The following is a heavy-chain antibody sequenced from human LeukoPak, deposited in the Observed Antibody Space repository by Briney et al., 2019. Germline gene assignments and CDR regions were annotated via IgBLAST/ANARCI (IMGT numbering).Heavy chain of an antibody. CDR2: IYYSGST. Sequence: SETLSLTCTVSGGSISSYYWSWIRQPPGKGLEWIGYIYYSGSTNYNPSLKSRVTISVDTSKNQFSLKLSSVTAADTAVYYCARALYDSSGYYPRYYYYMDVWGKGTTVTISS. J-gene: IGHJ6*03. CDR3: ARALYDSSGYYPRYYYYMDV. V-gene: IGHV4-59*08. CDR1: GGSISSYY. D-gene: IGHD3-22*01.